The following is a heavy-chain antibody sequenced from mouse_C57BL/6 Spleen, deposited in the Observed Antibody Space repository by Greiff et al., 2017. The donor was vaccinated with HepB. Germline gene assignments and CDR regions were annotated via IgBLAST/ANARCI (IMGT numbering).Heavy chain of an antibody. Sequence: VQLQQSGPELVKPGASVKIPCKASGYTFTDYNMDWVKQSHGKSLEWIGDINPNNGGTIYNQKFKGKATLTVDKSSSTAYMELRSLTSEDTAVYYCARSDYDYAYYAMDYWGQGTSVTVSS. CDR3: ARSDYDYAYYAMDY. J-gene: IGHJ4*01. CDR2: INPNNGGT. V-gene: IGHV1-18*01. D-gene: IGHD2-4*01. CDR1: GYTFTDYN.